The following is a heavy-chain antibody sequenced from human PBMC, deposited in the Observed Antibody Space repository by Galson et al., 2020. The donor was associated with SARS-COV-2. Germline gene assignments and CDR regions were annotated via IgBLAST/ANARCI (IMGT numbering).Heavy chain of an antibody. CDR3: ARVGWDGDGQPFDY. D-gene: IGHD1-26*01. Sequence: ASVKVSCKASGYTFTSYDINWVRQATGQGLEWLGWMNPNSGNTGYAQKFQGRVTITRNTSISTAYMELSSLRSEDTAVYYCARVGWDGDGQPFDYWGQGTLVTVSS. CDR1: GYTFTSYD. J-gene: IGHJ4*02. CDR2: MNPNSGNT. V-gene: IGHV1-8*03.